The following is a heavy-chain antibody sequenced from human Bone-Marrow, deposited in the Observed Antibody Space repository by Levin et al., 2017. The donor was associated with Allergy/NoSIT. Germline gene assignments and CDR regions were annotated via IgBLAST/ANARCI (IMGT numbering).Heavy chain of an antibody. D-gene: IGHD6-19*01. J-gene: IGHJ3*02. Sequence: GGSLRLSCAASGFTFSSYAMHWVRQAPGKGLEWVAVISYDGSNKYYADSVKGRFTISRDNSKNTLYLQMNSLRAEDTAVYYCARDRAAVAPGAFDIWGQGTMVTVSS. CDR2: ISYDGSNK. CDR1: GFTFSSYA. V-gene: IGHV3-30-3*01. CDR3: ARDRAAVAPGAFDI.